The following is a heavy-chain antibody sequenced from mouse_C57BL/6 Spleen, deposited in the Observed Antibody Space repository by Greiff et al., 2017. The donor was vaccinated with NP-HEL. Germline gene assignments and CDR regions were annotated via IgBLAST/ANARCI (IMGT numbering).Heavy chain of an antibody. CDR2: IDPETGGT. J-gene: IGHJ2*01. Sequence: VKLMESGAELVRPGASVTLSCKASGYTFTDYEMHWVKQTPVHGLEWIGAIDPETGGTAYNQKFKGKAILTADKSSSTAYMELRSLTSEDSAVYYCTREENWYYFDYWGQGTTLTVSS. CDR3: TREENWYYFDY. D-gene: IGHD4-1*01. CDR1: GYTFTDYE. V-gene: IGHV1-15*01.